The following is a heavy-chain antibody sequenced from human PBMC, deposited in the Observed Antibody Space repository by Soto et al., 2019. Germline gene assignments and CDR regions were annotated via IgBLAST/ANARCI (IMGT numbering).Heavy chain of an antibody. CDR1: GGSISSYY. Sequence: PSETLSLTCTVSGGSISSYYWSWIRQPPGKGLDWIGYIYYSGSTYYSPSLKSRVTISVDTSKNQFSLKLSSVTAADTAVYYCARERPDGARLDPWGQGALVT. V-gene: IGHV4-59*12. D-gene: IGHD6-6*01. CDR2: IYYSGST. J-gene: IGHJ5*02. CDR3: ARERPDGARLDP.